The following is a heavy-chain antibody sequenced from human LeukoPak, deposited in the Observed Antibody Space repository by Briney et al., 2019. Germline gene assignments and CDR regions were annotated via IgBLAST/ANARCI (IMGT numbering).Heavy chain of an antibody. CDR2: INHSGST. D-gene: IGHD3-10*01. J-gene: IGHJ6*03. Sequence: PSETLSLTCAVYGGSFSGYYWSWIRQPPGKGLEWIGEINHSGSTNYNPSLKSRVTISVDTSKNQFSLKLSSVTAADTAVYYCARGSKIQTGSGSYYSHYYYYMDVWGKGPRSPSP. CDR1: GGSFSGYY. CDR3: ARGSKIQTGSGSYYSHYYYYMDV. V-gene: IGHV4-34*01.